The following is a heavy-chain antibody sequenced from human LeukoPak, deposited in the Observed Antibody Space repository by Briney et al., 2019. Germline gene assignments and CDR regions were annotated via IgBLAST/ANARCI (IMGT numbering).Heavy chain of an antibody. CDR1: GFTFSSYS. CDR3: AREGTTIFGVVIPFDY. D-gene: IGHD3-3*01. CDR2: ISSSSSYI. Sequence: GGSLRLSCAASGFTFSSYSMNWVRQAPGKGLEWVSSISSSSSYIYYADSVKGRFTISRDNAKNSLYLQMNSLRAEDTAVYYCAREGTTIFGVVIPFDYWGQGTLVTVSS. V-gene: IGHV3-21*01. J-gene: IGHJ4*02.